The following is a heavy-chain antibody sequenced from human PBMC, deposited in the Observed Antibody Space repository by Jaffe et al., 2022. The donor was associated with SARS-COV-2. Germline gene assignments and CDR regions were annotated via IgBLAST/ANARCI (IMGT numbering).Heavy chain of an antibody. CDR2: IDAGSGGT. V-gene: IGHV1-3*01. CDR3: ARYCAGRGCSRDPDGYDI. CDR1: GYSFTRYA. D-gene: IGHD2-8*02. Sequence: QVQLVQSGPEVKKPGASVKLSCKASGYSFTRYAIHWVRQAPGQRLEWAGWIDAGSGGTRYSQSLQDRVTITIDTAATTAYMELNSLRSEDTAIYYCARYCAGRGCSRDPDGYDIWGQGTVVTVSS. J-gene: IGHJ3*02.